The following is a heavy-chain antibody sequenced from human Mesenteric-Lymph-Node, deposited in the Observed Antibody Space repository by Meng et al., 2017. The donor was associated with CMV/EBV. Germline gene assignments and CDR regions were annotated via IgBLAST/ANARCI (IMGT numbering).Heavy chain of an antibody. CDR1: GDSFGSYA. CDR3: ASGPQLLRYFDL. CDR2: IIPLFGTP. D-gene: IGHD2-15*01. J-gene: IGHJ2*01. Sequence: KASGDSFGSYAISWVRQAPGQGLEWMGSIIPLFGTPSYAQRFQGRVTLTTDASTSTVYMHLSSLTSQDTATYYCASGPQLLRYFDLWGRGTLVTVSS. V-gene: IGHV1-69*05.